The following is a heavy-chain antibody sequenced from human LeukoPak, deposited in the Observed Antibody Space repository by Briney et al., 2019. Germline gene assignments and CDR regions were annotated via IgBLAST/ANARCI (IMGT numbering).Heavy chain of an antibody. CDR3: ARGLAGAWIQLWYFDY. CDR1: GGSISTYY. Sequence: SETLSLTCTVSGGSISTYYWRWIRQPPGKGLEWIGYIHYSGRTNYNPSLKRRVTISVDTSKNQFSLKLSSVHAAITAEYYCARGLAGAWIQLWYFDYWGQGTLVTVSS. V-gene: IGHV4-59*01. J-gene: IGHJ4*02. CDR2: IHYSGRT. D-gene: IGHD5-18*01.